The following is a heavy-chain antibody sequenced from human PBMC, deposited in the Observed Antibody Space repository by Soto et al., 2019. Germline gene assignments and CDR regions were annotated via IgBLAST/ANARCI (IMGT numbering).Heavy chain of an antibody. J-gene: IGHJ4*02. CDR1: GFTFSSYA. D-gene: IGHD2-15*01. V-gene: IGHV3-23*01. Sequence: EVQLLESGGGLVQPGGSLRLSCAASGFTFSSYAMSWVRQAPGKGLEWVSAISGSGGSTYYADSVKGRFTISRDNSKNTLYLQMNSLRAEDTAVYYCANADIVVVVAATSDYWGQGTLVTVSS. CDR3: ANADIVVVVAATSDY. CDR2: ISGSGGST.